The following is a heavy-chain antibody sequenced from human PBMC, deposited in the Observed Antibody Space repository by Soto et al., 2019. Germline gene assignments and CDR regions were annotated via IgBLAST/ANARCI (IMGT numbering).Heavy chain of an antibody. Sequence: GESLKISCTGSGYSFTSYWIGWVRQMPGKGLEWMGIIYPGNSDTRYSPSFQGQVTISADKSISTAYLQWSSLKASDTAMYYCASRSVCGGDRSPFFPAYDLVPGLRGQTCMDVWGKGNKVTV. CDR1: GYSFTSYW. J-gene: IGHJ6*04. V-gene: IGHV5-51*01. D-gene: IGHD3-9*01. CDR3: ASRSVCGGDRSPFFPAYDLVPGLRGQTCMDV. CDR2: IYPGNSDT.